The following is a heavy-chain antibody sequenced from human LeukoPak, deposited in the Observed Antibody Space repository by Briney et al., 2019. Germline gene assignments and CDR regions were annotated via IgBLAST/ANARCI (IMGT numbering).Heavy chain of an antibody. V-gene: IGHV3-23*01. D-gene: IGHD3-3*01. Sequence: GGSVRLSCAASGFTFRSYDMNWVRQAPGKGLEWVSSVSGSGSVTFYGDSVKGRFTISRDNSKNTLYLQMNSLRAEDTAVYYCAKALTRSNWGQGTLVTVSS. CDR2: VSGSGSVT. J-gene: IGHJ4*02. CDR1: GFTFRSYD. CDR3: AKALTRSN.